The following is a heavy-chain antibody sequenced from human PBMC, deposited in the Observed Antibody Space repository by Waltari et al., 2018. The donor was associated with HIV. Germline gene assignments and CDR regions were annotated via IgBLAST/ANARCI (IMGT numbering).Heavy chain of an antibody. V-gene: IGHV4-38-2*02. CDR3: AIPYCSGGSCYFDY. CDR1: GYSISSGYY. D-gene: IGHD2-15*01. CDR2: IYHSGST. J-gene: IGHJ4*02. Sequence: QVQLQESGPGLVKPSETLSLTCTVSGYSISSGYYWGWLRTPPGKGLEWIGSIYHSGSTYYNPSLKSRVTISVDTSKNQFSLKLSSVTAADTAVYYCAIPYCSGGSCYFDYWGQGTLVTVSS.